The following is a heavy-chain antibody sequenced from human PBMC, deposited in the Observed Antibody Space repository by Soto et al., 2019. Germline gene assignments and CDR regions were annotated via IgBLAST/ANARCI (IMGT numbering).Heavy chain of an antibody. CDR2: INHSGST. CDR3: AGIYYGSGSYYNVGYYYGMDV. Sequence: SETLSLTCAVYGASFRGYYWSWIRQPPGKGLEWIGEINHSGSTNYNPSLKSRVTISVDTSKNQFSLKLSSVTAADTAVYYCAGIYYGSGSYYNVGYYYGMDVWGQGTTVT. J-gene: IGHJ6*02. D-gene: IGHD3-10*01. V-gene: IGHV4-34*01. CDR1: GASFRGYY.